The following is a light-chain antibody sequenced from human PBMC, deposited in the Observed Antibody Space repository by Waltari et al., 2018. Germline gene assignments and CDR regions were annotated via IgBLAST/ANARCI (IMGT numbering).Light chain of an antibody. CDR1: QSVTNY. CDR3: QQRRDWPLT. V-gene: IGKV3-11*01. CDR2: DTS. J-gene: IGKJ4*01. Sequence: SCRASQSVTNYLAWYQQKPGQAPRLLIYDTSNRATGIPARFSGSGFGTGFTLTISSLEPEDFAVYYCQQRRDWPLTFGGGTKVEIK.